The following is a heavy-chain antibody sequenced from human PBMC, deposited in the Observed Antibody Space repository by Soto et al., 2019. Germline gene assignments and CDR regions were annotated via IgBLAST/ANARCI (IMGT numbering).Heavy chain of an antibody. CDR2: IWYDGSNK. CDR3: ARGPPSRTTMVWGWRHAFDI. D-gene: IGHD3-10*01. V-gene: IGHV3-33*01. CDR1: GFTFSSYG. J-gene: IGHJ3*02. Sequence: QVQLVESGGGVVQPGRSLRLSCAASGFTFSSYGMHWVRQAPGKGLEWVAVIWYDGSNKYYADSVKGRFTISRDNSKNTLYLQMNSLRDEDMAVYYCARGPPSRTTMVWGWRHAFDIWGQGTMVTVSS.